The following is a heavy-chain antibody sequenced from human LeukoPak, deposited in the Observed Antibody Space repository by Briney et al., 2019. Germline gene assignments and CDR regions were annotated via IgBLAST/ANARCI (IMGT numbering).Heavy chain of an antibody. D-gene: IGHD3-22*01. CDR3: AGRDTYYYDSSGPLGFYMDV. J-gene: IGHJ6*03. CDR1: GYSISSGYY. V-gene: IGHV4-38-2*02. CDR2: IYHSGST. Sequence: PSETLSLTCTVSGYSISSGYYWGWIRQPPGKGLEWIGSIYHSGSTYYNPSLKSQVTISVDTSKNQFSLKLSSVTAADTAVYYCAGRDTYYYDSSGPLGFYMDVWGKGTTVTVSS.